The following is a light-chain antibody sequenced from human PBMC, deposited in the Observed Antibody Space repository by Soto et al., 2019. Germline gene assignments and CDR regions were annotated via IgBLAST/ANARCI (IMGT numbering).Light chain of an antibody. V-gene: IGLV2-14*01. CDR2: NVS. Sequence: QSALTQPASVSGSPGQSITIACTGIPSDVGGFNYVSWYQQHPGKAPKLLIYNVSNRPSGVSNRLSGSKSGSTASLTISGLQAEDAADYYCSSHTYGSIVFGGGTKVTVL. CDR3: SSHTYGSIV. J-gene: IGLJ2*01. CDR1: PSDVGGFNY.